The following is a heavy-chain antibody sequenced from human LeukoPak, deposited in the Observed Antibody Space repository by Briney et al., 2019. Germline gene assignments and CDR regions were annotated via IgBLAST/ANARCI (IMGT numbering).Heavy chain of an antibody. CDR1: GFTFSSYG. J-gene: IGHJ4*02. D-gene: IGHD1-26*01. CDR3: AKVKDGIVGAFDY. CDR2: IRYDGSNK. V-gene: IGHV3-30*02. Sequence: GGSLRLSCVASGFTFSSYGMHWVRQAPGKGLEWVAFIRYDGSNKYYADSVKGRFTISRDNSKNTLYLQMNSPRAEDTAVYYCAKVKDGIVGAFDYWGQGTLVTVSS.